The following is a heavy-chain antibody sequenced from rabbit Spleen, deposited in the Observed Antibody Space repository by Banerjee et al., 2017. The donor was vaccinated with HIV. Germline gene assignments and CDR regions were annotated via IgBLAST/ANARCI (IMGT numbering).Heavy chain of an antibody. CDR1: GFSFNSGYD. V-gene: IGHV1S40*01. Sequence: QSLEESGGDLVKPGASLTLTCTASGFSFNSGYDMCWVRQAPGKGLEWIACIYAGSSGNTYSAIWAKGRFTISKTSSTTVTLEMTSLTAADTATYFCARDADTGAYSTFSLNLWGQGTLVTVS. CDR3: ARDADTGAYSTFSLNL. CDR2: IYAGSSGNT. J-gene: IGHJ4*01. D-gene: IGHD6-1*01.